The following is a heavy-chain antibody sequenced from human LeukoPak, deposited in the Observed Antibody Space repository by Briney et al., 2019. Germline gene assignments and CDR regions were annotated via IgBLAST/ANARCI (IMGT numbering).Heavy chain of an antibody. CDR2: IYYSGST. J-gene: IGHJ4*02. CDR3: ALQNYGDYESSFDY. CDR1: GGSISGSSYY. V-gene: IGHV4-39*01. Sequence: PSETLSLTCTVSGGSISGSSYYWGWIRQPPGKGLEWIGSIYYSGSTYYNPSLKSRVTISVDTSKNQFSLKLSSVTAADTAVYYCALQNYGDYESSFDYWGQGTLVTVSS. D-gene: IGHD4-17*01.